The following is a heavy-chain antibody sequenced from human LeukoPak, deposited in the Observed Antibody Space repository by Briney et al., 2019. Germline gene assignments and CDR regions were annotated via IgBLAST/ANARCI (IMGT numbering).Heavy chain of an antibody. V-gene: IGHV7-4-1*02. CDR2: INTNTGNP. CDR3: ARDQSIWFGESAAFDI. J-gene: IGHJ3*02. CDR1: GYTFTSYY. Sequence: ASVKVSCKASGYTFTSYYMHWVRQAPGQGLEWMGWINTNTGNPTYAQGFTGRFVFSLDTSVSTAYLQISSLKAEDTAVYYCARDQSIWFGESAAFDIWGQGTMVTVSS. D-gene: IGHD3-10*01.